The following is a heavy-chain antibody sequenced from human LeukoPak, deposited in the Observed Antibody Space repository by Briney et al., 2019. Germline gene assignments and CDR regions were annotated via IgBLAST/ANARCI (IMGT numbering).Heavy chain of an antibody. V-gene: IGHV1-46*04. D-gene: IGHD3-16*01. J-gene: IGHJ4*02. CDR3: ARAPANYGIDDY. Sequence: ASVKVSCKASGYTFTRYYMHWVRQAPGQGLEWVGIINPSVGSTSYAPKLQGRVTMTRDTSTNTVYMELSSLRSEDTAVYYCARAPANYGIDDYWGQGTLVTVSS. CDR1: GYTFTRYY. CDR2: INPSVGST.